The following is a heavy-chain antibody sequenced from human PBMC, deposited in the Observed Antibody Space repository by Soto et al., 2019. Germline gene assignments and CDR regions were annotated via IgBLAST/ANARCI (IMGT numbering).Heavy chain of an antibody. D-gene: IGHD2-21*02. CDR2: ISGGGGST. J-gene: IGHJ3*01. CDR3: AIGFIVVVTVLRPDDAFDV. Sequence: DVQLLESGGGLVQPGGSLRLSCAASGFTFGNYGINWVRQAPGKGLEWVSGISGGGGSTYYADSVKGRFTVPTDPSKNSVLLEMNTLRAADTAVYYCAIGFIVVVTVLRPDDAFDVWGQGTLVTVSS. CDR1: GFTFGNYG. V-gene: IGHV3-23*01.